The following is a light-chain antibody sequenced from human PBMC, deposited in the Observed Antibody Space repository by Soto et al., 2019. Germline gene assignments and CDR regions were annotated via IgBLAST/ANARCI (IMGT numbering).Light chain of an antibody. CDR3: QQGSTFPT. V-gene: IGKV1-12*01. J-gene: IGKJ1*01. CDR2: SAS. CDR1: QGIGSW. Sequence: DIQMTQSPSFVSASVGDRVSITCRASQGIGSWLAWYQQKPGTASKLLIYSASSLQSGVPSRFSGSGSGTDFTLTISSLQPEDVATYYCQQGSTFPTFGQGTKVEVK.